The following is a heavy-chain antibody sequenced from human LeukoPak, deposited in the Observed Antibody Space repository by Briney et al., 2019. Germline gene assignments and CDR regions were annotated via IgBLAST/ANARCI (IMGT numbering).Heavy chain of an antibody. J-gene: IGHJ5*02. CDR2: MNPNSGNT. D-gene: IGHD3-10*01. V-gene: IGHV1-8*02. CDR1: GYTFTSYA. Sequence: ASVKVSCKASGYTFTSYAMNWVRQATGQGLEWMGWMNPNSGNTGYAQKFQGRVTMTRNTSISTAYMELSSLRSEDTAVYYCARGIRVVRGVKNWFDPWGQGTLVTVSS. CDR3: ARGIRVVRGVKNWFDP.